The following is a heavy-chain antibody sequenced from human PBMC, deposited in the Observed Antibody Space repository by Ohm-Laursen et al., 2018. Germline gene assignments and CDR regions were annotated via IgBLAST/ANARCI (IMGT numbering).Heavy chain of an antibody. CDR3: VGTGLLNGYDY. CDR1: NAAMSSYT. Sequence: SQTLSLTCNVSNAAMSSYTWNWIRQPAGRGLEWIGHISDRGRANYSPSLMSRLTMSIDTSIKQFSLKLTSVTAADTAMYYCVGTGLLNGYDYWGHGTLVTVS. V-gene: IGHV4-4*07. J-gene: IGHJ4*01. CDR2: ISDRGRA. D-gene: IGHD3-9*01.